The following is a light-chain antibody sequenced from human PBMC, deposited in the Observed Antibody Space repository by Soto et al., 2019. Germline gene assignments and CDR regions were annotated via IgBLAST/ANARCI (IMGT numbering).Light chain of an antibody. CDR2: DAS. J-gene: IGKJ4*01. CDR3: QQYGSSPYT. Sequence: EIVLTQSPGTLSLSPGERATLSCRASQSVSSSYLAWYQQKPGQAPRLLIYDASSRATGIPDRFTGSGSGTDFPLTISRLEPEDFAVYYCQQYGSSPYTFGGGTKVEIK. V-gene: IGKV3-20*01. CDR1: QSVSSSY.